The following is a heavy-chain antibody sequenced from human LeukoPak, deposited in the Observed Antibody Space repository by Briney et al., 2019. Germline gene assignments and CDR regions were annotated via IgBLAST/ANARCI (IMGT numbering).Heavy chain of an antibody. J-gene: IGHJ5*02. Sequence: PSETLSLTCTVSGGSISSSSYYWGWIRQPPGKGLEWIGSIYHSGSTYYNPSLKSRVTISVDTSKNQFSLKLRSVTAADTAVYYCASHGEYNWFDPWGQGTLVTVSS. CDR2: IYHSGST. CDR3: ASHGEYNWFDP. CDR1: GGSISSSSYY. D-gene: IGHD4-17*01. V-gene: IGHV4-39*07.